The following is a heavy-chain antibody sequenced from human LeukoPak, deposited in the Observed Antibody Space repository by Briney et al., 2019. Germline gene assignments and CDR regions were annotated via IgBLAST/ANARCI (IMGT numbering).Heavy chain of an antibody. J-gene: IGHJ4*02. CDR3: ARVYSNGWYSLY. CDR1: GFTFSSYS. CDR2: ISSSSSYI. D-gene: IGHD6-19*01. Sequence: GGSLRLSCAASGFTFSSYSMNWVCQAPGKGLEWVSSISSSSSYIYYADSVKGRFTISRDNAKNSLYLQMNSLRAEDTAVYYCARVYSNGWYSLYWGQGTLVTVSS. V-gene: IGHV3-21*01.